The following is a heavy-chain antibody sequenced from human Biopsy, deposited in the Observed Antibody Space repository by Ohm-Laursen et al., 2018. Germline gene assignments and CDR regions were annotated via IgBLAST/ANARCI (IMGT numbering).Heavy chain of an antibody. Sequence: SDTLSLTCTVSGASVTSGSYYWSWIRQPPGKGLEWLGYISNIGSTNYNPSLKSRVTISVDTSKSHFSLKLTSVTAADTAVYYCARESALAGDFDSWGQGTLVTVSS. CDR2: ISNIGST. J-gene: IGHJ4*02. CDR1: GASVTSGSYY. V-gene: IGHV4-61*01. CDR3: ARESALAGDFDS. D-gene: IGHD6-19*01.